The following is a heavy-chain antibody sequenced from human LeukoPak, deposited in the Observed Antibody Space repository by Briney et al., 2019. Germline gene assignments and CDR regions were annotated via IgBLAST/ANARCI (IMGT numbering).Heavy chain of an antibody. D-gene: IGHD5-24*01. J-gene: IGHJ4*02. V-gene: IGHV4-59*01. CDR3: ARGRRDGYNYYFDY. Sequence: SETLSLTCTVSGGSISSYYWSWIRQPPGKGLEWIGYIYYSGSTNYKPSLKSRVTISVDTSKNQFSLKLSSVTAADTAVYYCARGRRDGYNYYFDYWGQGTLVSVSS. CDR1: GGSISSYY. CDR2: IYYSGST.